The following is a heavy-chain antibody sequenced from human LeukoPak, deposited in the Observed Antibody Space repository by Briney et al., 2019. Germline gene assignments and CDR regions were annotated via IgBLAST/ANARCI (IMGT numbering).Heavy chain of an antibody. CDR1: GGSISSYY. CDR3: ARVDYGDPAEYFQH. D-gene: IGHD4-17*01. Sequence: SETLSLTCTVSGGSISSYYWSWIRQPPGKGLEWIGYIYYSGSTNYNPSLKSRVTISVDTSKNQFSLKLSSVTAADTAVYYCARVDYGDPAEYFQHWGQGTLVTVSS. J-gene: IGHJ1*01. V-gene: IGHV4-59*01. CDR2: IYYSGST.